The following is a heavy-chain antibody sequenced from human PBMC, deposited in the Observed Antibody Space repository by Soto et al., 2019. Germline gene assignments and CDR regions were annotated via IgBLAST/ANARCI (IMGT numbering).Heavy chain of an antibody. Sequence: GGSLRLSCAASGFTFGTYAMHRVRQAPGKGLEWVAVIYYDGSNRYYGDAVKGRFTISRDNSKSTLYLQMSSLRAEDTAVYYCARAFCTNGVCYSDAFDIWGQGTMVTVSS. CDR3: ARAFCTNGVCYSDAFDI. J-gene: IGHJ3*02. D-gene: IGHD2-8*01. CDR1: GFTFGTYA. CDR2: IYYDGSNR. V-gene: IGHV3-33*01.